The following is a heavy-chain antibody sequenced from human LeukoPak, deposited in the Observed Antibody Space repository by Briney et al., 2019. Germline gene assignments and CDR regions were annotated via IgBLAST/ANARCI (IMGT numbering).Heavy chain of an antibody. CDR3: ARGYCSSTSCGLDAFDI. CDR2: IYYSGST. D-gene: IGHD2-2*01. V-gene: IGHV4-39*07. J-gene: IGHJ3*02. CDR1: GGSISSSSYY. Sequence: SETLSLTCTVSGGSISSSSYYWGWIRQPPGKGLEWIGSIYYSGSTNYNPSLKSRVTISVDTSKNQFSLKLSSVTAADTAVYYCARGYCSSTSCGLDAFDIWGQGTMVTVSS.